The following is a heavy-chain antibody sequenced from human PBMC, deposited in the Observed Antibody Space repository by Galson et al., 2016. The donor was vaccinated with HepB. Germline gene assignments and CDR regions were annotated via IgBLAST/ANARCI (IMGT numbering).Heavy chain of an antibody. V-gene: IGHV3-13*01. D-gene: IGHD1/OR15-1a*01. CDR2: IDAGGDT. J-gene: IGHJ2*01. CDR1: GFTFNTYD. Sequence: SLRLSCAASGFTFNTYDMHWVRQAAGKSPEWVSGIDAGGDTYYADSVRGRFSISREIARNSFSLQMNSLEAGDTAVYYCARTRLTTTAGTTWYFDLWGRGTHVIVSS. CDR3: ARTRLTTTAGTTWYFDL.